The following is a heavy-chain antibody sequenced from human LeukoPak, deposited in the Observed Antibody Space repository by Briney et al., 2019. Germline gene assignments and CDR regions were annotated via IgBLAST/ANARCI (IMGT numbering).Heavy chain of an antibody. D-gene: IGHD6-13*01. Sequence: PSETLSLTCTVSGGSISSYYWSWIRQPPGKGLEWIGYIYYSGSTNYNPSLKSRVTISVGTSKNQFSLKLSSVTAADTAVYYCARLRLAAAGAGSRNWFDPWGQGTLVTVSS. CDR2: IYYSGST. CDR3: ARLRLAAAGAGSRNWFDP. CDR1: GGSISSYY. J-gene: IGHJ5*02. V-gene: IGHV4-59*01.